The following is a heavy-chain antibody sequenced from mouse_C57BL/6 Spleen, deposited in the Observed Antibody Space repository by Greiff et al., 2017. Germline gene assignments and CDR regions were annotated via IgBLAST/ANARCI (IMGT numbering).Heavy chain of an antibody. CDR1: GYSITSGYY. CDR2: ISYDGSN. J-gene: IGHJ2*01. V-gene: IGHV3-6*01. Sequence: EVQLQESGPGLVKPSQSLSLTCSVTGYSITSGYYWNWIRQFPGNKLEWMGYISYDGSNNYNPSFKNRISITRDTSKNQFFLKLNSVTTEDTATYYCAREDGSRDYWGQGTTLTVSS. CDR3: AREDGSRDY. D-gene: IGHD1-1*01.